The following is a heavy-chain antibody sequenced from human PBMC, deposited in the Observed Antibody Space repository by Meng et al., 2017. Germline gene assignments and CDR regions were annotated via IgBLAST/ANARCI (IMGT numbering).Heavy chain of an antibody. CDR3: ARARKTTVDPYFQH. V-gene: IGHV3-21*01. CDR2: ISSSSSYI. CDR1: GFTFSSYS. J-gene: IGHJ1*01. D-gene: IGHD4-23*01. Sequence: AGSLRLACAASGFTFSSYSMNWVRQAPRKGLEWVSSISSSSSYIYYADSVKGRFTISRDNAKNSLYLPMNSLRAEDTAVHYCARARKTTVDPYFQHWGQGTLVTVSS.